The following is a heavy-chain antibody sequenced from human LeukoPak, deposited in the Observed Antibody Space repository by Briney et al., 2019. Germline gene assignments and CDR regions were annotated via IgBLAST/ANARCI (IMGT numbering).Heavy chain of an antibody. CDR2: IYYSGST. J-gene: IGHJ4*02. CDR3: ARVSPTDYYDSSGYFYFDY. Sequence: PSETLSLTCTVSGGSISSYYWSWMRQPPGKAREWMGDIYYSGSTNYNPSLKSRVTISVETSKHKFSLTLSSVTAADPDVYYCARVSPTDYYDSSGYFYFDYWGQGTLVTVSS. CDR1: GGSISSYY. D-gene: IGHD3-22*01. V-gene: IGHV4-59*01.